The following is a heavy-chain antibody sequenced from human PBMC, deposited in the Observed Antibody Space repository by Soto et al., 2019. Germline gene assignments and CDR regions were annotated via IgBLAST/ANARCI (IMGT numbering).Heavy chain of an antibody. D-gene: IGHD6-19*01. CDR2: LSHDGSNK. CDR3: AKEGRALVVAGSHFDY. J-gene: IGHJ4*02. CDR1: GFTFSNYG. Sequence: QVQLVESGGGVVQPGRSLRLSCAASGFTFSNYGMHWLRQAPGKGLEWVAILSHDGSNKYYADSVKGRFTVSRDTSKNTLYLQMNSLRGEDTAVYYCAKEGRALVVAGSHFDYWGQGTLVTVSS. V-gene: IGHV3-30*18.